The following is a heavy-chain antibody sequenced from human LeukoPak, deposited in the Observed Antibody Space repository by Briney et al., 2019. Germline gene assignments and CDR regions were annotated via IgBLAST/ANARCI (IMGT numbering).Heavy chain of an antibody. J-gene: IGHJ3*02. CDR3: ARGRYCSADICSGGDAFDI. CDR1: GGSINNYY. V-gene: IGHV4-4*07. Sequence: SETLSLTCTVSGGSINNYYWIWIRQPAGKGLEWIGRIYTRGSTNYNPSLKSRVTISVDTSKNQFSLKLSSVTAADTAVYYCARGRYCSADICSGGDAFDIWGQGTMVSVSS. D-gene: IGHD2-15*01. CDR2: IYTRGST.